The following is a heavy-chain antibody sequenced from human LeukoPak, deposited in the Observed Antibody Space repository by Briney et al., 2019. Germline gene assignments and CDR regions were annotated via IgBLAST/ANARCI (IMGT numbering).Heavy chain of an antibody. D-gene: IGHD3-3*01. CDR1: GGSFSGYY. CDR3: ARVFSYPLRAPFDP. J-gene: IGHJ5*02. Sequence: SETLSLTCAVYGGSFSGYYWSWIRQPPGKGLEWIGSIYYSGSTYYSPSLKSRVTISVDTSKNQFSLKLSSVTAADTAVYYCARVFSYPLRAPFDPWGQGTLVTVSS. CDR2: IYYSGST. V-gene: IGHV4-34*01.